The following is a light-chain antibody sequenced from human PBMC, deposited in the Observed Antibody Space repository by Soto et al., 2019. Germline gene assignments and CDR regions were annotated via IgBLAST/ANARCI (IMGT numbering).Light chain of an antibody. CDR1: SSNLGAGYD. CDR3: QSHDSSLSGSYV. Sequence: QSALAQPPSVSGAPGQRVTISCTGGSSNLGAGYDVHWYQQLPGTAPKVLIYGNSNRPSGVPDRFSGSKSGTSAALAITGLQAEDEADYYCQSHDSSLSGSYVFGTGTKVTVL. CDR2: GNS. J-gene: IGLJ1*01. V-gene: IGLV1-40*01.